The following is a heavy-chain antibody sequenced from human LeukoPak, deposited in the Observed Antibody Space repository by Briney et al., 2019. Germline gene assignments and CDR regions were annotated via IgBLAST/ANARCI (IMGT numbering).Heavy chain of an antibody. V-gene: IGHV4-4*07. J-gene: IGHJ4*02. CDR1: GGSINSYY. D-gene: IGHD5-24*01. CDR3: ARGRYNYGFRGLDY. CDR2: VYTSEST. Sequence: PSETLSLTCNVSGGSINSYYWNWIRQPAGKGLEWIGRVYTSESTNCNPSLKSRVTMSVDTSKNQFSLKLTSVTAADTAVYYCARGRYNYGFRGLDYWGQGTLVTVSS.